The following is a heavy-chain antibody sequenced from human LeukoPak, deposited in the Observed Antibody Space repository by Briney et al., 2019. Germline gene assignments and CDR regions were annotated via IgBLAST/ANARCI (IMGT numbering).Heavy chain of an antibody. V-gene: IGHV4-59*11. Sequence: SETLSLTCIVSGGSISGHYWSWIRRPPGKGLEWIGYIYYSGNTNYNPSLKSRLTISIDTSKNQFSLHLSSVTAADTAVYYCARVLPPGYSDYWGQGTLVIISS. J-gene: IGHJ4*02. CDR1: GGSISGHY. CDR2: IYYSGNT. CDR3: ARVLPPGYSDY. D-gene: IGHD2-2*01.